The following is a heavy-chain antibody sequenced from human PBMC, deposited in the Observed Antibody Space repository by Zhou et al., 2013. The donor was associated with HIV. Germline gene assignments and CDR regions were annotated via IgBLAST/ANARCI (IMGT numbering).Heavy chain of an antibody. Sequence: QVQLHESGPGLVKPSETLSLTCTVSGGSINNHYWSWIRQPPGKGLEWIGFISHSGNTNYNPSLKSRVTISVDTSKNQFSLKMSSVTAADTAVYYCARDFYDNNGYWGQGTLVTVSS. V-gene: IGHV4-59*11. CDR1: GGSINNHY. CDR3: ARDFYDNNGY. CDR2: ISHSGNT. J-gene: IGHJ1*01. D-gene: IGHD3-22*01.